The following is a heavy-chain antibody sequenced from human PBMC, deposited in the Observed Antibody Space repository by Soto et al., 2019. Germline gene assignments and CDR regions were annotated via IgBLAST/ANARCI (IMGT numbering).Heavy chain of an antibody. CDR2: ISSSGDII. J-gene: IGHJ4*02. V-gene: IGHV3-11*01. D-gene: IGHD3-22*01. CDR3: ARDLGYYASDGYFDY. CDR1: GFSFSDYY. Sequence: GGSLRLSCAGSGFSFSDYYMSWIRQAPGEGLEWVSYISSSGDIIYYADSVKGRLTISRDNAKNSLYLQMNSLRAEDTAVYYCARDLGYYASDGYFDYWGQGTVVTISS.